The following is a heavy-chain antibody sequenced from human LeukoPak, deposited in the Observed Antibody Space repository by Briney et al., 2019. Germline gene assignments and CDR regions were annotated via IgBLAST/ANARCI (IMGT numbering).Heavy chain of an antibody. CDR3: AKERYSGSYLIWYYFDY. V-gene: IGHV3-30-3*01. Sequence: PGGSLRLSCAASGFTFSSYAMHWVRQAPGKRLEWVAIISYDGSNEYYADSVKGRFSISRDSSMNRLYLQMNSLRAEDTAVYYCAKERYSGSYLIWYYFDYWGQGTLVTVSS. CDR1: GFTFSSYA. J-gene: IGHJ4*02. D-gene: IGHD1-26*01. CDR2: ISYDGSNE.